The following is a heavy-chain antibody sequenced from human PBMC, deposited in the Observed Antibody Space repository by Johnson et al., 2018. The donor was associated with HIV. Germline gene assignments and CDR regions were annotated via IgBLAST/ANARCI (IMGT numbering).Heavy chain of an antibody. D-gene: IGHD3-22*01. CDR1: GFSFGDYG. CDR3: SRVGYYYDSSGYYSDALDI. J-gene: IGHJ3*02. V-gene: IGHV3-49*04. CDR2: IRSKAYGGTT. Sequence: VQLVESGGGLVQPGRSLRLSCTASGFSFGDYGMSWVRQAPGKGLEWVGFIRSKAYGGTTEYAASVKGSLTISRDDSKSIAYLQMNSLKTEDTAVYYCSRVGYYYDSSGYYSDALDIWGQGTMVTVSS.